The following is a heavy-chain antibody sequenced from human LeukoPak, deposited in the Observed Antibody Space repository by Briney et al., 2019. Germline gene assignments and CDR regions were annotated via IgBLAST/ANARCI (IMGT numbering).Heavy chain of an antibody. D-gene: IGHD6-19*01. CDR1: GFTFSSYA. CDR3: ANDVSVALPDFDY. V-gene: IGHV3-23*01. J-gene: IGHJ4*02. Sequence: HGGSLRLSCVASGFTFSSYAMNWVRQAPGKGLEWVSAISGSGDRTYYADSVRGRFTISRDNSKNSLSLQLIGLRADDTAVYYCANDVSVALPDFDYWGQGTLVTVSS. CDR2: ISGSGDRT.